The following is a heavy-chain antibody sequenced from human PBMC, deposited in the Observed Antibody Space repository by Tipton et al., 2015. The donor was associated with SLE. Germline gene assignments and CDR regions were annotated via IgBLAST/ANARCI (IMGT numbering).Heavy chain of an antibody. CDR1: GGSISSGSYY. D-gene: IGHD2-21*01. Sequence: TLSLTCTVSGGSISSGSYYWSWIRQPAGKGLEWIGRIYTSGSTNYNPSLKSRVTISVDTSKNQFSLKLSSVTAADMAVYYCARGCGGDCLIPEYFQHCGQGTLVTVSS. CDR2: IYTSGST. J-gene: IGHJ1*01. CDR3: ARGCGGDCLIPEYFQH. V-gene: IGHV4-61*02.